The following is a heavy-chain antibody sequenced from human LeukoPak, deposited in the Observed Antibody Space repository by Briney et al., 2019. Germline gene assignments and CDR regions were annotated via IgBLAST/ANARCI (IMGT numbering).Heavy chain of an antibody. CDR3: ARGIRPSYFDY. V-gene: IGHV4-59*06. J-gene: IGHJ4*02. CDR2: IYYSGST. D-gene: IGHD2-21*01. Sequence: SETLSLTCTVSGGSISTYYWSWIRQHPGKGLEWIGYIYYSGSTYYNPSLKSRVTISVDTSKNQFSLKLSSVTAADTAVYYCARGIRPSYFDYWGQGTLVTVSS. CDR1: GGSISTYY.